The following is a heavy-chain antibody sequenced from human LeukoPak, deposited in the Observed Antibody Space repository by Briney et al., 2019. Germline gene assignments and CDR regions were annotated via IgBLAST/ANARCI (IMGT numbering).Heavy chain of an antibody. J-gene: IGHJ4*02. CDR1: GYTFTGYY. CDR2: IIPNSGGT. Sequence: ASVKVSCKASGYTFTGYYMHWVRQAPGQGLEWMGWIIPNSGGTNYAQKFQGRVTMTRDTSISTAYMELSRLRSDDTAVYYCATVEGIVGATSLDYFDYWGQGTLVTVSS. V-gene: IGHV1-2*02. CDR3: ATVEGIVGATSLDYFDY. D-gene: IGHD1-26*01.